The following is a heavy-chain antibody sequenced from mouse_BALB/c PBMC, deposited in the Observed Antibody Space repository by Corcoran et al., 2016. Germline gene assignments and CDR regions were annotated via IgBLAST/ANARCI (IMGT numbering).Heavy chain of an antibody. CDR1: GYTFSRYW. CDR3: ARNWDWFSDV. V-gene: IGHV1-9*01. Sequence: QVQPQQSGAELMKPGASVQISCKATGYTFSRYWIEWVKQRPGHGLEWIGEIFPGSGSTNYNEKFKGKATLTADTSSNTAYMQLSSLTSEDSAVYNCARNWDWFSDVWGAGTTVTVSS. D-gene: IGHD4-1*01. CDR2: IFPGSGST. J-gene: IGHJ1*01.